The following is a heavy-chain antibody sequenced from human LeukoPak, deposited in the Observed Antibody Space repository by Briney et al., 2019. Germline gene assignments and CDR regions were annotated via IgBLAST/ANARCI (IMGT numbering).Heavy chain of an antibody. CDR2: IYYSGST. J-gene: IGHJ4*02. CDR3: ASTIRWFGEFVDY. V-gene: IGHV4-59*01. CDR1: GGSISSYY. Sequence: SEALSLTCTVSGGSISSYYWSWIRQPPGKGLEWIGYIYYSGSTNYNPSLKSRVTISVDTSKNQFSLKLSSVTAADTAVYYCASTIRWFGEFVDYWGQGTLVTVSS. D-gene: IGHD3-10*01.